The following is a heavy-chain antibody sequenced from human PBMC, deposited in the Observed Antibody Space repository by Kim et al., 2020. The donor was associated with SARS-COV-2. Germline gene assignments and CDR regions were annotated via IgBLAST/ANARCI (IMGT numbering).Heavy chain of an antibody. D-gene: IGHD3-16*01. CDR3: ARDWGVPDHDWHFDL. Sequence: GGSLRLSCAAPGFTFSAYWMHWVRQAPGKGLVWVSRITSTGSSQSYADSVKGRFTSSRDNAKNTLYLQMNSLRAEDTAVYYCARDWGVPDHDWHFDLWGRGTLVTVS. CDR2: ITSTGSSQ. J-gene: IGHJ2*01. V-gene: IGHV3-74*01. CDR1: GFTFSAYW.